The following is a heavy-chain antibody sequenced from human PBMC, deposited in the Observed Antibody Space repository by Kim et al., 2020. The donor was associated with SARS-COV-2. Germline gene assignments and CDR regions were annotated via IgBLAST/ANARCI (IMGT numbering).Heavy chain of an antibody. V-gene: IGHV3-21*04. CDR1: GFTFSSYS. J-gene: IGHJ6*02. CDR3: ARDQIAAAGYYYGMDV. Sequence: GGSLRLSCAASGFTFSSYSMNWVRQAPGKGLEWVSSISSSSSYIYYADSVKGRFTISRDNAKNSLYLQMNSLRAEDTAVYYCARDQIAAAGYYYGMDVWGQGTTVTVSS. CDR2: ISSSSSYI. D-gene: IGHD6-13*01.